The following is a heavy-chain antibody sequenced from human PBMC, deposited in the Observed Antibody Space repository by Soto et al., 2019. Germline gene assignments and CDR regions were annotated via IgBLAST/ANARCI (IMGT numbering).Heavy chain of an antibody. CDR3: ARDLGRRHGYKTFDY. V-gene: IGHV1-69*13. CDR1: GGTFSSYA. D-gene: IGHD5-12*01. J-gene: IGHJ4*02. CDR2: IIPIFGTA. Sequence: SVKVSCKASGGTFSSYAISWVRQAPGQGLEWMGGIIPIFGTANYAQKFQGRVTITADESTSTAYMELSSLRSEDTAVYYCARDLGRRHGYKTFDYSGQGTLVTLCS.